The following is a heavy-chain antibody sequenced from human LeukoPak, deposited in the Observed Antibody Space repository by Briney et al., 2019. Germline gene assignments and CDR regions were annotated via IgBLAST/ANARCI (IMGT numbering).Heavy chain of an antibody. CDR3: ASNSITIN. CDR1: GFTFSSYS. Sequence: PGGSLRLSCAASGFTFSSYSMNWVRQAPGKGLEWVSYISGSSSTIYYADSVKGRFTISRDNAKNSLYLQMNSLRAEDTAVYYCASNSITINWGQGTLVTVSS. D-gene: IGHD3-3*01. J-gene: IGHJ4*02. CDR2: ISGSSSTI. V-gene: IGHV3-48*01.